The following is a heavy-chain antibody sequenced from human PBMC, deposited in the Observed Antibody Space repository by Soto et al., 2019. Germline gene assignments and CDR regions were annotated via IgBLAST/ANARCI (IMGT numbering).Heavy chain of an antibody. V-gene: IGHV1-8*01. CDR2: MNPNSGNT. J-gene: IGHJ4*02. D-gene: IGHD2-2*01. CDR1: GYTFTSYD. CDR3: ARGPRRGYCSSTSCYLAKGTEGH. Sequence: ASVKVSCKASGYTFTSYDINWVRQATGQGLEWMGWMNPNSGNTGYAQKFQGRVTMTRNTSISTAYMELSSLRSEDTAVYYCARGPRRGYCSSTSCYLAKGTEGHWGQGTLVTVSS.